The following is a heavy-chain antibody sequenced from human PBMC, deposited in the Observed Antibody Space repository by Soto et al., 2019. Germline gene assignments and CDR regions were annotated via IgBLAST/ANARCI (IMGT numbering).Heavy chain of an antibody. V-gene: IGHV3-53*01. D-gene: IGHD4-17*01. CDR1: GFTVSGNS. J-gene: IGHJ4*02. Sequence: EVQLVESGGGLIQPGGSLRLSCAVSGFTVSGNSMSWVRQAPGKGLEWVSLIYSGGSTYYADSVKGRFTISRDNSQNTVFLQMNNLRAEDTAVYYCARGLGNGDYGDPGDYWGQGTLVTVSS. CDR2: IYSGGST. CDR3: ARGLGNGDYGDPGDY.